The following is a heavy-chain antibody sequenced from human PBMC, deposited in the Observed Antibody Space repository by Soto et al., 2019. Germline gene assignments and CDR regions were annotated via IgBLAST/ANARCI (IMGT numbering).Heavy chain of an antibody. Sequence: EVQLVESGGGLVKPGGSLRLSCAASGFTFSSYSMNWVRQAPGKGLEWVSYISSSSSTIYYADSVKGRFTISRDNAKNSLYLQMNSLRAEDTAVYYCARELSSGWDYYFDYWGQGTLVTVSS. CDR2: ISSSSSTI. D-gene: IGHD6-19*01. V-gene: IGHV3-48*01. CDR1: GFTFSSYS. J-gene: IGHJ4*02. CDR3: ARELSSGWDYYFDY.